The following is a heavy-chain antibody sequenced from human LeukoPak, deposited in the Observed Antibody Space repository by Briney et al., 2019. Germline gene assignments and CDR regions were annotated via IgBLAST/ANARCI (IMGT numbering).Heavy chain of an antibody. CDR1: GFTFSSSW. CDR2: INSDGSTT. J-gene: IGHJ4*02. D-gene: IGHD6-19*01. V-gene: IGHV3-74*01. Sequence: GGSLRLSCAASGFTFSSSWMHWVRQAPGEGPVWVSLINSDGSTTVYADSVRGRFTISRDNAKNTLFLQMNSLRAEDTAVYYCAKVTSGWYRGGFDYWGQGTLVTVSS. CDR3: AKVTSGWYRGGFDY.